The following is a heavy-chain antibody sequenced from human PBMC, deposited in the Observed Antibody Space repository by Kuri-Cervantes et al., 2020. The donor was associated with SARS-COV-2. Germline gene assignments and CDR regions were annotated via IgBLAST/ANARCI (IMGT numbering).Heavy chain of an antibody. CDR3: AKGKTGDSR. D-gene: IGHD7-27*01. CDR1: GFTFSRYW. CDR2: IKQDGSEK. Sequence: GGSLRLSCAASGFTFSRYWMSWVRQAPGKGLEWVANIKQDGSEKYYVDSVKGRFTISRDNAKNTLYLQMNSLRPEDTAVYYCAKGKTGDSRWGQGTLVTVSS. V-gene: IGHV3-7*01. J-gene: IGHJ4*02.